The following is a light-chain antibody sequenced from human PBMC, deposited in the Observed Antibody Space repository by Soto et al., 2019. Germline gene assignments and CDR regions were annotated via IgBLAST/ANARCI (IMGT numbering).Light chain of an antibody. CDR3: QQYGSSPPIT. CDR2: GAS. V-gene: IGKV3-20*01. Sequence: EIVLTQSPGTLSLSPGEKPPFSARAVKWVTSSYLAWYQQKPGQAPRLLIYGASSRATGIPDRFSGSGSGTDFTLTISRLEPEDFAVYYCQQYGSSPPITFGQGTRLEIK. J-gene: IGKJ5*01. CDR1: KWVTSSY.